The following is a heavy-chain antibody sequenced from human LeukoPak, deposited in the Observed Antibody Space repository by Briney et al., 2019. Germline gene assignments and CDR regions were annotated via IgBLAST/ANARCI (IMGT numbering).Heavy chain of an antibody. Sequence: SETLSLTCTVSGGSISSGDYYRSWIRQPPGKGLEWIGYIYYSGSTYYNPSLKSRVTISVDTSKNQFSLKLSSVTAADTAVYYCARQTPEITMIVVAVDGAFDIWGQGTMVTVSS. J-gene: IGHJ3*02. CDR1: GGSISSGDYY. V-gene: IGHV4-30-4*01. D-gene: IGHD3-22*01. CDR3: ARQTPEITMIVVAVDGAFDI. CDR2: IYYSGST.